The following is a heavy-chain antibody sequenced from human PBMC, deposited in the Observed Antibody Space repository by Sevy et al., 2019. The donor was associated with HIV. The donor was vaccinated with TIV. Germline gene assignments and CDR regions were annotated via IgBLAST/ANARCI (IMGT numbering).Heavy chain of an antibody. J-gene: IGHJ4*02. CDR2: ISGSGYAT. CDR3: AKDRVTVFGVVVTFDS. Sequence: GGSLRLSCAASGFTSDSYAMHWVRQVAGKGLEWVSTISGSGYATYYADSVKGRFIISRDTSRNTLYLQMNSLRVEDSAVYFCAKDRVTVFGVVVTFDSWGQGTLVTVSS. CDR1: GFTSDSYA. D-gene: IGHD3-3*01. V-gene: IGHV3-23*01.